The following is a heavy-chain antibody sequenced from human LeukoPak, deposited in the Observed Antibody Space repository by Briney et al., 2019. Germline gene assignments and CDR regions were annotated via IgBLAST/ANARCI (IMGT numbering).Heavy chain of an antibody. CDR2: ISYDGSNK. Sequence: GRSLRLSCAASGFTFSSYAMHWVRQAPGKELEWVAVISYDGSNKYYADSVKGRFTISRDNSKNTLYLQMNSLRAEDTAVYYCARARERRGLIDYWGQGTLVTVSS. V-gene: IGHV3-30*01. CDR3: ARARERRGLIDY. D-gene: IGHD5-24*01. J-gene: IGHJ4*02. CDR1: GFTFSSYA.